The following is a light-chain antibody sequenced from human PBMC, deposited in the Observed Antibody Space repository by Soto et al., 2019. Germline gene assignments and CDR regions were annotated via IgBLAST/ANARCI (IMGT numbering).Light chain of an antibody. CDR1: QTISSW. Sequence: DIQMTQSPSTLSGSVGDRVTITCRASQTISSWLAWYQQKPGKAPKLLIYKASTLKSGVPSRFSGSGSGTEFTLNIRSLQPDDFATYYCQHYNSYSEAFGQWTKVELK. J-gene: IGKJ1*01. V-gene: IGKV1-5*03. CDR2: KAS. CDR3: QHYNSYSEA.